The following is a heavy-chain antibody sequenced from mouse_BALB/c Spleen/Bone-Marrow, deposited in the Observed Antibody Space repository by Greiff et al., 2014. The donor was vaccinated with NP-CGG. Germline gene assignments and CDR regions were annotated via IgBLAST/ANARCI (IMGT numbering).Heavy chain of an antibody. CDR1: GFTFSDYY. D-gene: IGHD2-1*01. J-gene: IGHJ4*01. V-gene: IGHV5-4*02. Sequence: EVNLVESGGGLVKPGGSLKLSCAASGFTFSDYYMYWVRQTPEKRLEWVATSSDGGSYTYYPDSVKGRFTISRDNAKNNLYLQMSSLKSEDTAMYYCARDGNYYAMDYWGQGTSVTVSS. CDR2: SSDGGSYT. CDR3: ARDGNYYAMDY.